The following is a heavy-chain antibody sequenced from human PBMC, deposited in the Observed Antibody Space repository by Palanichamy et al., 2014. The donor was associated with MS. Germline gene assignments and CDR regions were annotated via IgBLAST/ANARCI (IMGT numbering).Heavy chain of an antibody. CDR3: ARNCGGDCYSYYDAFDI. Sequence: QTLSLTCIVSGGSISSGDYYWSWIRQPPGKGLEWIGYISYSGDTYYNPSLKSRVYISVDTSKTQFSLELSSVTTADTAVYYCARNCGGDCYSYYDAFDIWGQGTMVTVSS. J-gene: IGHJ3*02. D-gene: IGHD2-21*02. CDR1: GGSISSGDYY. V-gene: IGHV4-30-4*08. CDR2: ISYSGDT.